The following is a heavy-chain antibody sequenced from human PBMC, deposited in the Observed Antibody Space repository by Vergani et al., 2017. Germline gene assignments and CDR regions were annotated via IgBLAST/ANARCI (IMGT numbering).Heavy chain of an antibody. CDR1: GGSISSGYY. V-gene: IGHV4-38-2*02. J-gene: IGHJ4*02. CDR3: ARGQEWESYRY. Sequence: QVQLQESGPGLVKPSQTLSLTCTVSGGSISSGYYWGWIRQPPGKGLEWIGSIYHSGSTYYNPSLKSRVTISVDTSKNQFSLKLSSVTAADTAVYYCARGQEWESYRYWGQGTLVTVSS. D-gene: IGHD1-26*01. CDR2: IYHSGST.